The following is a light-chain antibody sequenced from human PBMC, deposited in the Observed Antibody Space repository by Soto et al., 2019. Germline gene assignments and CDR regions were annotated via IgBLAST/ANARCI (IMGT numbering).Light chain of an antibody. CDR3: QQLNSYPPT. Sequence: DIQLTQSPSFLSASVGDRVTITCRASQGISSYLAWYQQKPGKAPKLLMYAASTLQSGVPSRFSGSGSGTEFTLTISSLQPEDFATYHCQQLNSYPPTFGQGTKVEIK. V-gene: IGKV1-9*01. CDR1: QGISSY. J-gene: IGKJ1*01. CDR2: AAS.